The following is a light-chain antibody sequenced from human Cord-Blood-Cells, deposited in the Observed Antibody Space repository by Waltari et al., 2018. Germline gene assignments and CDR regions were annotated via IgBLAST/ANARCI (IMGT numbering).Light chain of an antibody. CDR1: SSDVGSYNR. J-gene: IGLJ1*01. V-gene: IGLV2-18*02. CDR3: SSYTSSSTYV. Sequence: QSALPQPPSVSGSPGQSVTISSTGTSSDVGSYNRVSWYQQPPGTAPKRMIYEVSNRPSGVPDRFSGSKSGNTASLTISGLQAEDEADYYCSSYTSSSTYVFGTGTKVTVL. CDR2: EVS.